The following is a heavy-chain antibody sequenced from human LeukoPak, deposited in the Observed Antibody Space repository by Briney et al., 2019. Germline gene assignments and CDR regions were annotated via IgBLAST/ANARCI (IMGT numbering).Heavy chain of an antibody. CDR1: GGSISSGSYY. J-gene: IGHJ4*02. D-gene: IGHD5-18*01. CDR2: IYTSGST. CDR3: ARVRRGYSYGTYYFDY. Sequence: SETLSLTCTVSGGSISSGSYYWSWIRQPAGKGLEWIGRIYTSGSTNYNPSLKSRVTISVDTSKNQFSLKLSSVTAADTAVYYCARVRRGYSYGTYYFDYWGQGTLVTVSP. V-gene: IGHV4-61*02.